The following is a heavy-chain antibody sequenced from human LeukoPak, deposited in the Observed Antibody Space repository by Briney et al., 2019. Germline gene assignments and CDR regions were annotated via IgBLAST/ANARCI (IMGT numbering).Heavy chain of an antibody. CDR2: INNDGSTT. CDR3: ARVGRGVYGMDV. Sequence: GGSLRLSCAASGFTFRNYWMHWVRQAPGKGLVWLSCINNDGSTTDYADSVKARFTISRDNAKNTLYLQMNSLRDEDTAVYYCARVGRGVYGMDVWGQGTTVTVSS. D-gene: IGHD3-10*01. J-gene: IGHJ6*02. CDR1: GFTFRNYW. V-gene: IGHV3-74*01.